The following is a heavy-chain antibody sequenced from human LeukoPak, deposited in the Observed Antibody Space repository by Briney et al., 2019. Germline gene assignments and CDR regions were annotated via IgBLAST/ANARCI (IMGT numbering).Heavy chain of an antibody. V-gene: IGHV1-2*02. J-gene: IGHJ3*02. Sequence: ASVKVSCKASGYTFTGYYMHWVRQAPGQGLEWMGWINPNSGGTNYAQKFQGRVTMTRNTSISTAYMELSSLRSDDTAVYYCARDHLGAVDIWGQGTMVTVSS. CDR3: ARDHLGAVDI. CDR2: INPNSGGT. CDR1: GYTFTGYY.